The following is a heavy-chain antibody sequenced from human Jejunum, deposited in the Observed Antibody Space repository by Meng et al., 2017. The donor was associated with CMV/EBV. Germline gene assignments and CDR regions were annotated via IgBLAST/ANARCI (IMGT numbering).Heavy chain of an antibody. V-gene: IGHV3-7*03. Sequence: SGFTFDNYWMTWVRQATGKGLEWVANIKEDGSERNYVDSVKGRFTVSRDNAKKSLSLEMNSLRVEDTAIYFCARWGGEGSTSGFDFWGQGALVTVSS. J-gene: IGHJ4*02. CDR3: ARWGGEGSTSGFDF. D-gene: IGHD1-26*01. CDR2: IKEDGSER. CDR1: GFTFDNYW.